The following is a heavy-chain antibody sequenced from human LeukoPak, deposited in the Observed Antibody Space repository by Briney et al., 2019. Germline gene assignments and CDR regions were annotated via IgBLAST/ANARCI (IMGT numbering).Heavy chain of an antibody. Sequence: GGSLRLSCAASGFTFSDYYMSWIRQAPGKGLEWVSYISSSGSTIYYADSVKGRFIISRDNAKNSLYLQMNSLRAEDTAVYYCARGEEKGIFGDYFDYWGQGTLVTVPS. J-gene: IGHJ4*02. V-gene: IGHV3-11*01. CDR2: ISSSGSTI. CDR1: GFTFSDYY. CDR3: ARGEEKGIFGDYFDY. D-gene: IGHD3-3*01.